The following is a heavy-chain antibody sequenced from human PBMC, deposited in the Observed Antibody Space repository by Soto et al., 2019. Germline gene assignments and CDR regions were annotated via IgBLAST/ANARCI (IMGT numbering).Heavy chain of an antibody. CDR3: ARGDVGAFDL. J-gene: IGHJ3*01. CDR1: DFNFGYYW. D-gene: IGHD1-26*01. CDR2: IHSDGSST. V-gene: IGHV3-74*03. Sequence: EVQLVKSGGGVVQPGGSLRLSCVASDFNFGYYWMQWVRQVPGKGLVWVSRIHSDGSSTTYADSVKGRFTISRDNAKNMLYLQMASLRVEDTAVYYCARGDVGAFDLWGQGTMVTVSS.